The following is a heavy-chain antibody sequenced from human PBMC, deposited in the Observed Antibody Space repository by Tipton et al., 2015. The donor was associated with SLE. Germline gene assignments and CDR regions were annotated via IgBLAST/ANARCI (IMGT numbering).Heavy chain of an antibody. D-gene: IGHD6-19*01. V-gene: IGHV4-59*01. CDR1: GGSISSYY. J-gene: IGHJ3*02. Sequence: TLSLTCTVSGGSISSYYWSWIRQPPGKGLEWIGYIYYSGSTNYNPSLKSRVTISVDTSKNQFSLKLGSVTAADTAVYYCARDDPQWLARGAFDIWGQGTMVTVSS. CDR2: IYYSGST. CDR3: ARDDPQWLARGAFDI.